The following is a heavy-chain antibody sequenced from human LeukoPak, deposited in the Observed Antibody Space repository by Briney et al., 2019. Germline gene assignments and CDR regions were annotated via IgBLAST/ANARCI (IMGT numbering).Heavy chain of an antibody. Sequence: PSETLSLTCAVYGGSFSGYYWSWIRQPPGKGLEWIGEINHSGSTNYNPSLKSRVTISVDTPKNQFSLKLSSVTAADTAVYYCARGRTRFTVTTSPIYYWGQGTLVTVSS. CDR1: GGSFSGYY. V-gene: IGHV4-34*01. CDR2: INHSGST. CDR3: ARGRTRFTVTTSPIYY. D-gene: IGHD4-17*01. J-gene: IGHJ4*02.